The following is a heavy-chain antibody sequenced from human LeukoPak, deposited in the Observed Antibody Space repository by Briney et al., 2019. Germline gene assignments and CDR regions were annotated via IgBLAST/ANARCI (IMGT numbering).Heavy chain of an antibody. CDR2: ISYDGSNK. J-gene: IGHJ4*02. Sequence: GGSLRLSCAASGFTFSSYGMHWVRQAPGKGLEWVAVISYDGSNKYYADSVKGRFTISRDNAKNSLYLQMNSLRAEDTAVYYCATPLDYYDRSGYHQGGDWGQGTLVTVSS. D-gene: IGHD3-22*01. V-gene: IGHV3-30*03. CDR3: ATPLDYYDRSGYHQGGD. CDR1: GFTFSSYG.